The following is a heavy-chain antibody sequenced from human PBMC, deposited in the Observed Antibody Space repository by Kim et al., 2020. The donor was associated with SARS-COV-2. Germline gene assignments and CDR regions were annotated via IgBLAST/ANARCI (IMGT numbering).Heavy chain of an antibody. CDR1: GFTFTGYA. J-gene: IGHJ4*02. V-gene: IGHV3-23*01. D-gene: IGHD2-2*03. CDR2: IDGSDGTT. CDR3: MKGGWGWIWDH. Sequence: GGSLRLSCTTSGFTFTGYAMSWARQAPGKGLEWVSSIDGSDGTTYYVDSVKGRFTISRDNSKNTLYLQMNSLRADDTAVYYCMKGGWGWIWDHWGQGT.